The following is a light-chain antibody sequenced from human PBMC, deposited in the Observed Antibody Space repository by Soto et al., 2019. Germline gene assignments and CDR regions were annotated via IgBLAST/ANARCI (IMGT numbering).Light chain of an antibody. V-gene: IGLV2-14*01. CDR1: SSDVGGYNY. CDR3: SSYTSSSTPYV. CDR2: EVS. J-gene: IGLJ1*01. Sequence: QSALNQPASVSGSPGQSITISCTGTSSDVGGYNYVSWYQQHPGKAPKLMIYEVSNRPSGVSNRFSGSKSGNTASLTISGLQAEDEADYYCSSYTSSSTPYVFGTGTKVTVL.